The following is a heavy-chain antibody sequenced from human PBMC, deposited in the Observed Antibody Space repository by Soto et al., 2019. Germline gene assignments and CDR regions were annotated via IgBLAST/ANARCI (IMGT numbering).Heavy chain of an antibody. D-gene: IGHD4-4*01. J-gene: IGHJ6*02. V-gene: IGHV1-69*13. CDR2: IFPIFGTA. CDR1: GGTFSSYA. Sequence: GASVKVSCKASGGTFSSYAISWVRQAPGQGLEWMGGIFPIFGTANYAQKFQGRVTITADESTSTAYMELSSLRSEDTAVYYCARNKGVAVTTWDYYYYGMDVWGQGTTVTVSS. CDR3: ARNKGVAVTTWDYYYYGMDV.